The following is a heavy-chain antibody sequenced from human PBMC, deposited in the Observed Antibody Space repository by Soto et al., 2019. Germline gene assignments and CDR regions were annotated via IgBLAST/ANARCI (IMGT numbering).Heavy chain of an antibody. Sequence: QVQLVQSGAEVKKPGSSVKVSCKASGGTFSSYAISWVRQAPGQGLEWMGGIIPIFGTANYAQKFQGRVTITAHESTSTAYVELSSLRSEDTAVYYWASVVTVVKSFHYWYFDLWGRGTLVTVSS. CDR1: GGTFSSYA. CDR3: ASVVTVVKSFHYWYFDL. CDR2: IIPIFGTA. J-gene: IGHJ2*01. D-gene: IGHD2-15*01. V-gene: IGHV1-69*12.